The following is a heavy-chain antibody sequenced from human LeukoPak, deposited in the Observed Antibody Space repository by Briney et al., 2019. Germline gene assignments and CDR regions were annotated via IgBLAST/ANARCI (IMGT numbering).Heavy chain of an antibody. CDR3: ARGPPPYIQLWSAYYYYGMDV. D-gene: IGHD5-18*01. J-gene: IGHJ6*02. V-gene: IGHV4-34*01. CDR1: GGSFSGYY. CDR2: INHSGST. Sequence: SETLSLTCAVYGGSFSGYYGSWIRQPPGKGLEWIGEINHSGSTNYNPSLKSRVTISVDTSKNQFSLKLSSVTAADTAVYYCARGPPPYIQLWSAYYYYGMDVWGQGTTVTVSS.